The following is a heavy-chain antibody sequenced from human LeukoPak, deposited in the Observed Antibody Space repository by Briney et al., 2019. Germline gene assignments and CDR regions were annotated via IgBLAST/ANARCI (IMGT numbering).Heavy chain of an antibody. Sequence: ASVKVSCSASGYTFTGYYMHWVRQAPGQGLEWMGWINPNSGGTNYAQKFQGRVTMTRDTSISTAYMELSRLRSDDTAVYYCASRTACSSASCYGDFDYWGQGTLVTVSS. J-gene: IGHJ4*02. CDR1: GYTFTGYY. V-gene: IGHV1-2*02. CDR3: ASRTACSSASCYGDFDY. CDR2: INPNSGGT. D-gene: IGHD2-2*01.